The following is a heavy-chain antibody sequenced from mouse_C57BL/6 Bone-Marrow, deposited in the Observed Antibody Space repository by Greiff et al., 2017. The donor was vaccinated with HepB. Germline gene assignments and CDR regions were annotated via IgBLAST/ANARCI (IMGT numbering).Heavy chain of an antibody. Sequence: EVKLVESGGGLVKPGGSLKLSCAASGFTFSSYAMSWVCQTPEKRLEWVATISDGGSYTYYPDNVKGRFTISRDNAKNNLYLQLSHLKSEDTAMYYCARVLGALDSWGQGTTVTVS. CDR1: GFTFSSYA. J-gene: IGHJ2*01. CDR2: ISDGGSYT. CDR3: ARVLGALDS. D-gene: IGHD1-1*01. V-gene: IGHV5-4*03.